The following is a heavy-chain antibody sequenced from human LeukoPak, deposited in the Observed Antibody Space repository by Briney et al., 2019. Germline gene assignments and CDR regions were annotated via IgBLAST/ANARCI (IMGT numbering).Heavy chain of an antibody. D-gene: IGHD3-22*01. CDR1: GYSFTSYW. CDR2: IYPGDSDT. V-gene: IGHV5-51*01. Sequence: GESLKISCKGSGYSFTSYWIGWVRQMPGKGLEWMGIIYPGDSDTGYSPSFQGQVTISADKSISTAYLQWSSLKASDTAMYYCARSGYYYDSSGYYPLVNDYWGQGTLVTVSS. CDR3: ARSGYYYDSSGYYPLVNDY. J-gene: IGHJ4*02.